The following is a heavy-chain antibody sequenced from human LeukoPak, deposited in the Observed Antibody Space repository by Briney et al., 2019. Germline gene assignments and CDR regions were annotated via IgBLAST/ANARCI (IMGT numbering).Heavy chain of an antibody. J-gene: IGHJ4*02. V-gene: IGHV4-39*01. CDR3: ARRAYGTGFGF. Sequence: PSETLSLTCDVSGGSITSSPYWWSWIRQPPEKGREWVGTIYYSGNTFYHPSLASRVTISADTSKNQFSLRLTSVTAADTAVYYCARRAYGTGFGFWGQGTVVTVSS. D-gene: IGHD1-1*01. CDR1: GGSITSSPYW. CDR2: IYYSGNT.